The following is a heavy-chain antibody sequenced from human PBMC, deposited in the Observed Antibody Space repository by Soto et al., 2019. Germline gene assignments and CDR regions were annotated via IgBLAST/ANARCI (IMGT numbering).Heavy chain of an antibody. CDR1: GFTFSSYW. J-gene: IGHJ6*03. Sequence: GGSLRLSCAASGFTFSSYWMSWVRQAPGKGLEWVANIKQDGSEKYYVDSVKGRFTISRDNAKNSLYLQMNSLRAEDTAVYYCARGRIAAHYVGYYYYYMDVWGKGTTVTVSS. CDR3: ARGRIAAHYVGYYYYYMDV. D-gene: IGHD6-6*01. V-gene: IGHV3-7*01. CDR2: IKQDGSEK.